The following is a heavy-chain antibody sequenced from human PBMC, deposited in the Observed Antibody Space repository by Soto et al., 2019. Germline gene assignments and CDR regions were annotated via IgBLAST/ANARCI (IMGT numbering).Heavy chain of an antibody. J-gene: IGHJ4*02. D-gene: IGHD3-16*01. V-gene: IGHV1-46*01. CDR2: INTSDGST. CDR3: AREMYTIRGSPFDY. CDR1: GYPFTSYY. Sequence: VAAVRLSCKASGYPFTSYYVHWVLQAPGQGLEGRGFINTSDGSTSYPQKFQGRVTMTRDTSTSTVYMEVSSLRSEDTAVYYCAREMYTIRGSPFDYWGQRTLVTVSS.